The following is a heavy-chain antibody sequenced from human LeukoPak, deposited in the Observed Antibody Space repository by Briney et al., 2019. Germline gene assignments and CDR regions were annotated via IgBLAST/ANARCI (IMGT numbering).Heavy chain of an antibody. D-gene: IGHD2-2*01. CDR2: ISSSSSSYI. CDR1: GFTFSSYS. V-gene: IGHV3-21*01. Sequence: PGGSLRLSCAASGFTFSSYSMNWVRQAPGKGLEWVSSISSSSSSYIYYADSVKGRFTISRDNAKNSLYLQMNSLRAEDTAVYYCARDQAGGCSSTSCYPSPYRKLDYWGQGTLVTVSS. J-gene: IGHJ4*02. CDR3: ARDQAGGCSSTSCYPSPYRKLDY.